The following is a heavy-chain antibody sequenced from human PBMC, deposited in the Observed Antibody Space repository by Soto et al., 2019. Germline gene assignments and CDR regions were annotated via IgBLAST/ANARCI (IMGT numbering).Heavy chain of an antibody. J-gene: IGHJ4*02. CDR1: GGIFSSYA. Sequence: QEQLVQSGAEVKKPGSSVKVSCKASGGIFSSYAISWVRQAPGQGLEWMGGIIPIFGTANYALKFQGRVTMTAEESTKTAYMDLISLKSEDTAIYYCARCGSGYVWFNEFWVQGTLVTVSS. CDR3: ARCGSGYVWFNEF. V-gene: IGHV1-69*01. D-gene: IGHD3-22*01. CDR2: IIPIFGTA.